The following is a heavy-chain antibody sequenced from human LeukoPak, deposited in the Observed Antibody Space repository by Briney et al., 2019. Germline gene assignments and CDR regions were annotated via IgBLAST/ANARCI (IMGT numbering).Heavy chain of an antibody. CDR1: GYTFTGYY. CDR2: IHPSTGNP. D-gene: IGHD3-16*02. J-gene: IGHJ4*02. Sequence: ASVKVSCKASGYTFTGYYMHWVRQAPGQGLEWMGWIHPSTGNPTYAQGFTGRFVFSLDTSVSTTYLQISILKAEDTAVYFCARAFQSLGGLSLPDYWGQGTLLTVSS. CDR3: ARAFQSLGGLSLPDY. V-gene: IGHV7-4-1*02.